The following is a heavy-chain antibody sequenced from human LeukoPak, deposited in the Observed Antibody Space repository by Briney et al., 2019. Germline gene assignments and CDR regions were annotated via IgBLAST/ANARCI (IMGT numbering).Heavy chain of an antibody. J-gene: IGHJ4*02. CDR1: GGSFSGYY. D-gene: IGHD3-22*01. CDR2: INHSGST. Sequence: SETLSLTCAVYGGSFSGYYWSWIRQPPGKGLEWIGEINHSGSTNYNPSLKSRVTISVDTSKNQFSLELSSVTAADTAVYYCARHRFTGSGYYYYFDYWGQGTLVTVSS. V-gene: IGHV4-34*01. CDR3: ARHRFTGSGYYYYFDY.